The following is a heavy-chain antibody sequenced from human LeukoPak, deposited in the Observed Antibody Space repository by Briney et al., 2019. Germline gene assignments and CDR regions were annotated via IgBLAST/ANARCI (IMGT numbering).Heavy chain of an antibody. CDR3: AKDYGIAAAGAYYYYYGMDV. J-gene: IGHJ6*02. Sequence: GGSLRLSCAASGFTFDDYAMHWVRQAPGKGLEWVAVISYDGSNKYYADSVKGRFTISRDNSKDTLYLQMNSLRAEDTAVYYCAKDYGIAAAGAYYYYYGMDVWGQGTTVTVSS. CDR2: ISYDGSNK. V-gene: IGHV3-30*18. D-gene: IGHD6-13*01. CDR1: GFTFDDYA.